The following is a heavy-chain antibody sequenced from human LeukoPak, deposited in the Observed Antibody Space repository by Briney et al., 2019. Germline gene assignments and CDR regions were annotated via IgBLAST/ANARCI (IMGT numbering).Heavy chain of an antibody. CDR2: IYHSGST. CDR1: GYSISSGYY. CDR3: ARGNTYYYDSSGYEIGYFDY. V-gene: IGHV4-38-2*02. D-gene: IGHD3-22*01. J-gene: IGHJ4*02. Sequence: SETLSLTCTVSGYSISSGYYWGWIRQPPGKGLEYIGSIYHSGSTYYNPSLKSRVTISVDTSKNQFSLKLSSVTAADTAVYYCARGNTYYYDSSGYEIGYFDYWGQGTLVTVSS.